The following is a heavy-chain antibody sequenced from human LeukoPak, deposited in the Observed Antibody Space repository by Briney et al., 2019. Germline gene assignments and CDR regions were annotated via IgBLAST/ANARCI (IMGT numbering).Heavy chain of an antibody. D-gene: IGHD3-22*01. Sequence: GGSLRLSCAPSGFTVSSNYMSWVRQAPGKGLEWVSVIYSGGSTYYADSVKGRFTISRDNSKNTLYLQMNSLRAEDTAVYYCARDLSYYDSSGPLGYCGQGTLVTVSS. J-gene: IGHJ4*02. V-gene: IGHV3-53*01. CDR1: GFTVSSNY. CDR2: IYSGGST. CDR3: ARDLSYYDSSGPLGY.